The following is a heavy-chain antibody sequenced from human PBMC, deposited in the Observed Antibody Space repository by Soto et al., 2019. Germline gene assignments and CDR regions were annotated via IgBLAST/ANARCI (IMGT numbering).Heavy chain of an antibody. CDR1: GGSVSGSSHC. CDR3: ARGGTSSRRAVAGYFHY. V-gene: IGHV4-61*01. D-gene: IGHD1-7*01. Sequence: QVQLQESGPGLVKPSETLSLTCSVSGGSVSGSSHCWNWIRQTPGKGLEWIGYIDYSGSTKYSPSLKSRVTISVDTSKTQFSLKMNSVTAADTAVYYCARGGTSSRRAVAGYFHYWGQGIQVTVSS. J-gene: IGHJ1*01. CDR2: IDYSGST.